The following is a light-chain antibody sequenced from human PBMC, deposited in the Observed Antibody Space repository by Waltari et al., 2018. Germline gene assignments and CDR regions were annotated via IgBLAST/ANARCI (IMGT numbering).Light chain of an antibody. J-gene: IGLJ2*01. V-gene: IGLV3-25*03. Sequence: SYELTQPPSVSVSPGQTARITCSGDALPKQYAYWYQQKPGQAPVLVIYKDSERTSGIPERFSGSSSGTTVTLTISGVQAEDESDYYCQSADSSGSYVGFGGGTKLTVL. CDR2: KDS. CDR3: QSADSSGSYVG. CDR1: ALPKQY.